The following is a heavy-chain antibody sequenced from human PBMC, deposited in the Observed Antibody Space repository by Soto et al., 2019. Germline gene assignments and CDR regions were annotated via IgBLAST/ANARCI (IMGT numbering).Heavy chain of an antibody. D-gene: IGHD3-3*01. CDR1: GFTFSRYA. CDR2: ISGVGGST. Sequence: EVQLLESGGGLVQPGGSLRLSCAASGFTFSRYAMSWVRQAPGKGLEWVSGISGVGGSTYYADSVKGRFTISRDNSKDTLYLQMNSLRGEDTAVYYCAKDVARITIFGAGEAFDIWGQGTMVTVFS. V-gene: IGHV3-23*01. CDR3: AKDVARITIFGAGEAFDI. J-gene: IGHJ3*02.